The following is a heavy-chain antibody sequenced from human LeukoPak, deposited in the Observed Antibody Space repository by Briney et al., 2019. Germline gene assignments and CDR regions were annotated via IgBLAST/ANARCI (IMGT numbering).Heavy chain of an antibody. CDR1: GFTFSSYE. Sequence: GGSLRLSCAASGFTFSSYEMNWVRQAPGKGLEWVSSISSSSSYIYYADSVKGRFTISRDNAKNSLYLQMNSLRAEDTAVYYCARVRRIAAAALDAFDIWGQGTMVTVSS. J-gene: IGHJ3*02. CDR2: ISSSSSYI. D-gene: IGHD6-13*01. CDR3: ARVRRIAAAALDAFDI. V-gene: IGHV3-21*01.